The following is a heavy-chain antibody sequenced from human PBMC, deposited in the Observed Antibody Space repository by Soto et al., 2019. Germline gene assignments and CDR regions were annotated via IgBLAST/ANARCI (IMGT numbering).Heavy chain of an antibody. V-gene: IGHV3-30*18. CDR2: ISYDGSNK. J-gene: IGHJ4*02. CDR1: GFTFSSYG. Sequence: PGGSLRLSCAASGFTFSSYGMHWVRQAPGKGLEWVAVISYDGSNKYYADSVKGRFTISRDNSKNTLYLQMNSLRAEDTAVYYCAKDMVLRYLRVPDYWGQGTLVTVSS. D-gene: IGHD3-9*01. CDR3: AKDMVLRYLRVPDY.